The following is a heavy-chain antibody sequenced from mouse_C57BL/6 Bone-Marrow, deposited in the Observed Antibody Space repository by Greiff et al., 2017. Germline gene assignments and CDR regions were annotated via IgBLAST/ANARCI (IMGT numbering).Heavy chain of an antibody. V-gene: IGHV5-6*01. CDR1: GFTFSSYG. CDR2: ISSGGSYT. J-gene: IGHJ4*01. Sequence: EVQGVESGGDLVKPGGSLKLSCAASGFTFSSYGMSWVRQTPDTRLEWVATISSGGSYTYYPDSVKGRFTISRDNAKNTLYLQMSSLKAEDTAMYYCARQAYWGQGTSVTVAS. CDR3: ARQAY.